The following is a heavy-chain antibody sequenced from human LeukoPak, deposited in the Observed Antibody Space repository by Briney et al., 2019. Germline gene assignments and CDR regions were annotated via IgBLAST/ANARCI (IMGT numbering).Heavy chain of an antibody. V-gene: IGHV4-39*02. CDR3: ARGTSSWYPYWFDP. CDR2: IYYSGST. J-gene: IGHJ5*02. D-gene: IGHD6-13*01. CDR1: GGSISSSGYY. Sequence: PSETLSLTCTVSGGSISSSGYYWGWIRPPPGKGLEWIGSIYYSGSTYYHPSLKSRVTISVDTSKNQFSLKVSSVTAADTAVYYCARGTSSWYPYWFDPWGQGTLVTVSS.